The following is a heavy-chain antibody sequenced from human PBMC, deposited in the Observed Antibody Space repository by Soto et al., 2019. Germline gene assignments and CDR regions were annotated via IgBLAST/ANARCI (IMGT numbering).Heavy chain of an antibody. CDR1: EYSFGDYY. V-gene: IGHV1-2*02. CDR3: VRAAPSQRSILGR. Sequence: QVQLVQSGTEVKKPGASVRVSCKASEYSFGDYYLHWLRQAPGQGLEWMGWINLNDGGTHYARKFQGMITMSTDKSITTIYMALRSVRSDDTAVYYCVRAAPSQRSILGRWGHVTLVTVS. CDR2: INLNDGGT. J-gene: IGHJ4*01. D-gene: IGHD3-3*01.